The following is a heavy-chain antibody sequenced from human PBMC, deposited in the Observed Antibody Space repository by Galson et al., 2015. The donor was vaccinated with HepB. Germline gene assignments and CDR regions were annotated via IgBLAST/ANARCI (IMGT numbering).Heavy chain of an antibody. Sequence: SLRLSCAASGFTFSLYAMHWVRQAPGKGLECVTLRDSMKGRFTISRDNSKNTLYLQMSSLRDDDTAIYYCARSPAAAAYFDFWGQGTLLTVSS. D-gene: IGHD6-13*01. V-gene: IGHV3-33*01. CDR3: ARSPAAAAYFDF. CDR2: R. J-gene: IGHJ4*02. CDR1: GFTFSLYA.